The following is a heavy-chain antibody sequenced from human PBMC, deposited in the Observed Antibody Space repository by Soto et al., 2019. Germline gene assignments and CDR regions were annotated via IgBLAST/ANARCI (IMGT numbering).Heavy chain of an antibody. CDR3: AGYCSGGSCYLRDAFDI. CDR1: GYTFTSYY. CDR2: INPSGGST. D-gene: IGHD2-15*01. Sequence: HVQLVQSGAEVKKPGASVKVSCKASGYTFTSYYMHWVRQAPGQGLEWMVIINPSGGSTSYAQKLQGRVTMTRDTSTSTVYMELSSLRSEDTAVYYCAGYCSGGSCYLRDAFDIWGQGTMVTVSS. J-gene: IGHJ3*02. V-gene: IGHV1-46*04.